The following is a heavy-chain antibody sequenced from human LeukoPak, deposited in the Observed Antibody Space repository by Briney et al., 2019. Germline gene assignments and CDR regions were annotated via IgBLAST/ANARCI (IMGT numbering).Heavy chain of an antibody. J-gene: IGHJ4*02. CDR3: ALRSGYSGYDFDY. D-gene: IGHD5-12*01. CDR1: GYSFTSYW. CDR2: IYPGDSDT. Sequence: GESLKISCKGSGYSFTSYWLGWVRPMPGKGLEWMGIIYPGDSDTRYSPSFQGQVTISADKSISTAYLQWSSLKASDTAMYYCALRSGYSGYDFDYWGQGTLVTVSS. V-gene: IGHV5-51*01.